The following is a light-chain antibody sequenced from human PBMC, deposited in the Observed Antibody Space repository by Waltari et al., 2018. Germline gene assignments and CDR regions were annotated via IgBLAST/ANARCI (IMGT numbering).Light chain of an antibody. V-gene: IGKV4-1*01. CDR3: HQYYSTPRT. CDR2: WAS. CDR1: QSVLYTSNSKNY. J-gene: IGKJ1*01. Sequence: DIVMTQSPDSLAVSLGERATINCKSSQSVLYTSNSKNYLAWSQQKPGQPPKLLLSWASTRASGAPERFSGSGSGTDFTLTISSLQAEDVAVYYCHQYYSTPRTFGQGTKVEIK.